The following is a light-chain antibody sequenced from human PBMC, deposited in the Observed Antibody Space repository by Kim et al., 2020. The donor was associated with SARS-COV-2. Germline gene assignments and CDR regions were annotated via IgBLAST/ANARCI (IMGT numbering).Light chain of an antibody. Sequence: ASFKRTCTLTSRHSSYAAARHLQQPDKGPRYLMKLNSDSNHGKGDGIPDRFSGSRSGAERYLTISSLQYEDVADYYCQTWGTGSWVFGGGTQLTVL. CDR1: SRHSSYA. V-gene: IGLV4-69*01. CDR2: LNSDSNH. J-gene: IGLJ3*02. CDR3: QTWGTGSWV.